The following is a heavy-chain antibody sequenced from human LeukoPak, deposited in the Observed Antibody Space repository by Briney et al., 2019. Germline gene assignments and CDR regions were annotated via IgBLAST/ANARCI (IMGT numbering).Heavy chain of an antibody. V-gene: IGHV1-2*02. CDR2: INPNSGGT. Sequence: ASVKVSCKASGYTFTGYYMHWVRQAPGQGLEWMGWINPNSGGTNYAQKFQGRVTMTRDTSISTAYMELSRLRSDDTAMYYCARDLGLRGYMAVWGKGTTVTVSS. D-gene: IGHD4-17*01. J-gene: IGHJ6*03. CDR3: ARDLGLRGYMAV. CDR1: GYTFTGYY.